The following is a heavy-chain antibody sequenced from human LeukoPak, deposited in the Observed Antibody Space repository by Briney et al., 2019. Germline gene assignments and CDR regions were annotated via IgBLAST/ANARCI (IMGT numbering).Heavy chain of an antibody. D-gene: IGHD3-10*01. CDR3: ASQGAGFGEANAFDI. Sequence: AGGALRLSFAASGFTFSSYSMNWVRHAPGEGLQWVSSISSSSSYIYYADSVKGRFTISRDNAKNSLYLQMNSLRAEDTAVYYCASQGAGFGEANAFDIWGQGTMVTVSS. CDR2: ISSSSSYI. V-gene: IGHV3-21*01. J-gene: IGHJ3*02. CDR1: GFTFSSYS.